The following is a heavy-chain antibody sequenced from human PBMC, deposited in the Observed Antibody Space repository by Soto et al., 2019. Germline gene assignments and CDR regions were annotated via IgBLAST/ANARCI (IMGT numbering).Heavy chain of an antibody. J-gene: IGHJ6*03. CDR2: INHSGGST. V-gene: IGHV1-46*03. Sequence: QVQLVQSGAEVKKPGASVKVSCKASGYTFTSYYMHWVRQAPGQGLEWMGIINHSGGSTSYAQKFQGRVTMTRDTSTSTVYMELSSLRSEDTAVYYCARGYDFWTGYYYMDVWGKGTTVTVSS. D-gene: IGHD3-3*01. CDR3: ARGYDFWTGYYYMDV. CDR1: GYTFTSYY.